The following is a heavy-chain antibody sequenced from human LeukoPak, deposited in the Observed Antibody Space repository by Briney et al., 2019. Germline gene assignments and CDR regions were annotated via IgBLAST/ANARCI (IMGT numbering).Heavy chain of an antibody. D-gene: IGHD2-2*01. CDR3: ARQTIDCSSTSCYPNWFDP. CDR2: IYHSGST. V-gene: IGHV4-38-2*01. J-gene: IGHJ5*02. CDR1: GYSISSGYY. Sequence: PSETLSLTYAVSGYSISSGYYWGWIRQPPGKGLEWIGSIYHSGSTYYNPSLKSRVTISVDTSKNQFSLKLSSVTAADTAVYYCARQTIDCSSTSCYPNWFDPWGQGTLVTVSS.